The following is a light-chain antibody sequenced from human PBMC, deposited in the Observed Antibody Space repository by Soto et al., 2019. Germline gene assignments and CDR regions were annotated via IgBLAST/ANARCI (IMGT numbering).Light chain of an antibody. V-gene: IGKV1-33*01. CDR2: DIS. J-gene: IGKJ2*01. CDR1: QVISNY. Sequence: DIQMTQSASSLSAYVGDRVTITCPSSQVISNYLKWYQQKPGTSPKLLIYDISTLDIGVPSRFSGSGSGTDFTFTISVLQPEDMATYYCQQYENLPYTFGHGTKLEI. CDR3: QQYENLPYT.